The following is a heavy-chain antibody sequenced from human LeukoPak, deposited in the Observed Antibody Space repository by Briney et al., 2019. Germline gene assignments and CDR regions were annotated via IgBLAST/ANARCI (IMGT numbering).Heavy chain of an antibody. J-gene: IGHJ4*02. CDR3: ARGRDSSSWYVHYFDY. V-gene: IGHV4-31*03. Sequence: SETLSLTCTVSGGSISSGGYYWSWIRQHPGKGLEWIGYIHYSGDTYYSPSLKSRLTISVDTSKNQFSLRLRSVTAADTAVYYCARGRDSSSWYVHYFDYWGQGTLVTVSS. D-gene: IGHD6-13*01. CDR2: IHYSGDT. CDR1: GGSISSGGYY.